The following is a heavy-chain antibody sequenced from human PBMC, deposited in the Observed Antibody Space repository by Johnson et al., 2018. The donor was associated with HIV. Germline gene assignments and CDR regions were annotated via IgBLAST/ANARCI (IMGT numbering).Heavy chain of an antibody. J-gene: IGHJ3*02. D-gene: IGHD3-10*02. CDR1: GFTFSTYG. Sequence: QVQLVESGGGVVQPGRSLRLSCAASGFTFSTYGMHWVRQAPGKGLEWVAVMWYDGSNKYYADSVKGRFTISRDNSKNTLYLQMNSLRAEDTAVYYCARDFMYAFDIWGQGTMVTVSS. CDR2: MWYDGSNK. CDR3: ARDFMYAFDI. V-gene: IGHV3-33*01.